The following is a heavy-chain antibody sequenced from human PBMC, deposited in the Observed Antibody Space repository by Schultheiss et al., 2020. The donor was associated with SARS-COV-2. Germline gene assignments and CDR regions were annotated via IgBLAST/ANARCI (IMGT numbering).Heavy chain of an antibody. Sequence: GGSLRLSCAASGFTFSSYGMHWVRQAPGKGLEWVAVISYDGSNKYYADSVKGRFTISRDNSKNTLYLQMNSLRAEDTAVYYCARDYGAVGATKIYYYYYGMDVWGQGTTVTVSS. J-gene: IGHJ6*02. V-gene: IGHV3-30*03. CDR2: ISYDGSNK. D-gene: IGHD1-26*01. CDR3: ARDYGAVGATKIYYYYYGMDV. CDR1: GFTFSSYG.